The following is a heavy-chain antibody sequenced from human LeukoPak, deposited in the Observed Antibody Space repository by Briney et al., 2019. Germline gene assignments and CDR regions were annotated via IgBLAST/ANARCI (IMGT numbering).Heavy chain of an antibody. CDR2: MNPNSGNT. CDR3: AKHLRIAAAGMGVDY. J-gene: IGHJ4*02. D-gene: IGHD6-13*01. Sequence: GASVKVSCKASGYTFTSYNINWVRQAPGQGLEWMGWMNPNSGNTGYAQKFQGRVTITRNTSISTAYMELSSLRSEDTAVYYCAKHLRIAAAGMGVDYWGQGTLVTVSS. V-gene: IGHV1-8*03. CDR1: GYTFTSYN.